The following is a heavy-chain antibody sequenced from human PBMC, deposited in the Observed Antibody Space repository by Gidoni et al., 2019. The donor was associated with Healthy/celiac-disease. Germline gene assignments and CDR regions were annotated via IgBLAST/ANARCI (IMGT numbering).Heavy chain of an antibody. CDR3: ARAGGCNYFDY. V-gene: IGHV3-33*01. Sequence: QVQLVESGGGVVQPGRALRLSCAASGFTFSSYGIHWVRQAPGNGLEWVAVIWYDGSNKYYADSVKGRFTISRDNSKNTLYLQMNSLRAEDTAVYYCARAGGCNYFDYWGHGTLVTVSS. CDR1: GFTFSSYG. J-gene: IGHJ4*01. CDR2: IWYDGSNK.